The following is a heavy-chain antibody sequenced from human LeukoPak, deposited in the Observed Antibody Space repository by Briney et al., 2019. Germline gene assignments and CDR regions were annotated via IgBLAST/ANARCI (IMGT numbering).Heavy chain of an antibody. D-gene: IGHD3-3*01. CDR3: ARAPPYDYWSGQGILYFDH. J-gene: IGHJ4*02. CDR2: INPNTGVT. CDR1: GYTFTDSY. V-gene: IGHV1-2*02. Sequence: GASVKVSCKASGYTFTDSYMHWVRQAPGQGLEWMGWINPNTGVTNIAQKFKGRVTMTRDSSITTAYMELSRLTSDDPAVFYCARAPPYDYWSGQGILYFDHWGQGTLVTVSS.